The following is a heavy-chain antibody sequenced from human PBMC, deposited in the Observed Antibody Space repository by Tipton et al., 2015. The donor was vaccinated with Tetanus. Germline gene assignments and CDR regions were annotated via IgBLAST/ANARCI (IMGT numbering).Heavy chain of an antibody. CDR3: ARMGFTYGQVVY. J-gene: IGHJ4*02. Sequence: TLSLTCTVSGGSISSGTFYWDWIRQTPGKGLEWIGHVYYSGRTYYNPPLKSRVTISADMSKNQFSLKLTSVTAADTATYYCARMGFTYGQVVYWGQGTLVTVAS. CDR2: VYYSGRT. D-gene: IGHD5-18*01. CDR1: GGSISSGTFY. V-gene: IGHV4-30-4*08.